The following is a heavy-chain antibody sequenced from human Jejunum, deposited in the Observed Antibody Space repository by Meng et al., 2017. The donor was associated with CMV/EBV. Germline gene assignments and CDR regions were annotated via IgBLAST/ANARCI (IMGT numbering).Heavy chain of an antibody. CDR2: IYTSGST. CDR1: AGSISGYH. CDR3: ARESGSYYWFDP. D-gene: IGHD1-26*01. V-gene: IGHV4-4*07. J-gene: IGHJ5*02. Sequence: QVELVEAGPGLVKSSGTLSLTCFVAAGSISGYHWSWIRQPAGKGLEWIGRIYTSGSTHYNPSLKSRLTMSVDLSNNQISLKLRSVTAADTAVYYCARESGSYYWFDPWGQGTLVTVSS.